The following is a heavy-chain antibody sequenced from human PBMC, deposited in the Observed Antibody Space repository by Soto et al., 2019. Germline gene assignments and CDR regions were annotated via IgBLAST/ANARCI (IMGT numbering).Heavy chain of an antibody. V-gene: IGHV2-5*02. Sequence: QITLKESGPTLVKPTQTLTLTCTFSGFSLSTSGVGVGWIRQPPGKALEWLALIYWDDDKRYSPSLKSRLTITKATSKNQVVLTMTHMDPVDTATYYCAHSPSDCSGGSCYSGFGYTGQGPLVTVSS. CDR2: IYWDDDK. CDR3: AHSPSDCSGGSCYSGFGY. D-gene: IGHD2-15*01. CDR1: GFSLSTSGVG. J-gene: IGHJ4*02.